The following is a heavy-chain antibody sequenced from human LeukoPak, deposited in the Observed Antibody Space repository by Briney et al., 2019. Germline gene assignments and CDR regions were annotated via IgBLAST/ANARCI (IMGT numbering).Heavy chain of an antibody. V-gene: IGHV3-66*01. CDR2: ISSGGST. Sequence: GSLILFCAASGFTVRSNHMSWGRQAPGEGGKGGSGISSGGSTYYADSAKGRFTISRDNSKNTLYLQMNSLRAEDTAVYYCARVGSGEAGDGYWGQGTLVTVSS. J-gene: IGHJ4*02. CDR1: GFTVRSNH. D-gene: IGHD6-19*01. CDR3: ARVGSGEAGDGY.